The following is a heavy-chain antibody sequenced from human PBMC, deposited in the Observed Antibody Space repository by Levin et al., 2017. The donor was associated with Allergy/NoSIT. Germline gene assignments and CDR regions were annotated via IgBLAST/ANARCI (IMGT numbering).Heavy chain of an antibody. CDR2: ISYDGSNK. CDR1: GFTFSSYG. J-gene: IGHJ4*02. Sequence: GGSPRLSCAASGFTFSSYGMHWVRQAPGKGLEWVAVISYDGSNKYYADSVKGRFTISRDNSKNTLYLQMNSLRAEDTAVYYCAKEGQWLVFVDYWGQGTLVTVSS. CDR3: AKEGQWLVFVDY. V-gene: IGHV3-30*18. D-gene: IGHD6-19*01.